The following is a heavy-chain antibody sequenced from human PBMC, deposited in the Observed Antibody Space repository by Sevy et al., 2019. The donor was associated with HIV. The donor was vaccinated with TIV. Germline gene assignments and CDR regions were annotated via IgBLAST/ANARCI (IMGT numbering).Heavy chain of an antibody. J-gene: IGHJ4*02. Sequence: ASVKVSCKVSGYTLTKLSMHWVRQGPGKGLEWMGSFDPEDGETIYAQKFQGRVTMTEDTSTDTVHMELRSLKSEDTAVYYCATTKDYYESSGSPFDYWGQGTLVTVSS. V-gene: IGHV1-24*01. CDR1: GYTLTKLS. CDR3: ATTKDYYESSGSPFDY. D-gene: IGHD3-22*01. CDR2: FDPEDGET.